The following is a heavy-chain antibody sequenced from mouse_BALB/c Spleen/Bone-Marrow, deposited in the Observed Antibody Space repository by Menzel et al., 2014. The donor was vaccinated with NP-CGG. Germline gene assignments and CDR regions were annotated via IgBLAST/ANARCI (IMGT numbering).Heavy chain of an antibody. D-gene: IGHD2-14*01. V-gene: IGHV1S56*01. Sequence: QVQLKQSGPELVKPGASVRISCKASGYTFTSYYIHWVKQRPGQGLEWIGWIYPGNVNTNYNEKFKGKATLTADKSSSTAYMQLSSLTSEDSAVYFCAGGGYDGAWFAYWGQGTLVTVSA. CDR3: AGGGYDGAWFAY. CDR1: GYTFTSYY. J-gene: IGHJ3*01. CDR2: IYPGNVNT.